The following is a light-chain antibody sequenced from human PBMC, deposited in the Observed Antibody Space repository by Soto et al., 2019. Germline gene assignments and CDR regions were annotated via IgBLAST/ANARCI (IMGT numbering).Light chain of an antibody. J-gene: IGLJ7*01. V-gene: IGLV1-47*01. CDR2: RNN. CDR3: AAWDDGLSGPV. CDR1: SSNIGSNY. Sequence: QSVLTQPPSASGTPGQRVTISCSGSSSNIGSNYVYWYQQLPGTAPKLLIYRNNQRPSWVPDRFSGSKSGTSASLAISGLRYEDEADDYCAAWDDGLSGPVFGGGTQLTVL.